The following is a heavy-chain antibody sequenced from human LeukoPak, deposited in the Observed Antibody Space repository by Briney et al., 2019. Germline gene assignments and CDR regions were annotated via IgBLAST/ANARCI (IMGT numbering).Heavy chain of an antibody. V-gene: IGHV3-20*04. CDR2: INWNGGST. CDR1: GFTVDDYA. D-gene: IGHD2-8*01. CDR3: ARDFVYCIKSSCGMNF. J-gene: IGHJ4*02. Sequence: PGGSLRLSCATSGFTVDDYAMSWVRQAPGKGLEWVSGINWNGGSTGYADSVKGRFTISKDNAENSLYLQMNSLRPEDTAFYYCARDFVYCIKSSCGMNFWGQGILVTVSS.